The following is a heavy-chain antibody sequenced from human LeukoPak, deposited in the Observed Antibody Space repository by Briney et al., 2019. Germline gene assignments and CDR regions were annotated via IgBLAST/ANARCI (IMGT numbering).Heavy chain of an antibody. CDR2: IYHSGTT. Sequence: LRLSCAASGFTFTTYWLGWVRQPPGKGLEWIGEIYHSGTTNYTPSLKSRVTISVDKSKNQFSLKLSSVTAADTAVYYCARRDSSGWFGRKYYFDYWGQGTLVTVSS. J-gene: IGHJ4*02. V-gene: IGHV4-4*02. D-gene: IGHD6-19*01. CDR1: GFTFTTYW. CDR3: ARRDSSGWFGRKYYFDY.